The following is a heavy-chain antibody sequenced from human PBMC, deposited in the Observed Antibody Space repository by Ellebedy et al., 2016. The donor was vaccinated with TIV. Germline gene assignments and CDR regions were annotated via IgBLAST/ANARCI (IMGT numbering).Heavy chain of an antibody. V-gene: IGHV3-21*01. D-gene: IGHD4-17*01. Sequence: GESLKISCAVSGFIFHRHWMNWVRQSPGKGLEWVSSISSRSSYIFYADSVKGRFIISRDNAKNSLYLQMNGLRAEDTAVYYCTRDPPGDYLTYFDYWGQGNLVTVSS. CDR1: GFIFHRHW. CDR2: ISSRSSYI. J-gene: IGHJ4*02. CDR3: TRDPPGDYLTYFDY.